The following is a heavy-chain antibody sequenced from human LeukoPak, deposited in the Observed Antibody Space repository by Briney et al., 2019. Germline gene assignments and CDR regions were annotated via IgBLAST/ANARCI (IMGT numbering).Heavy chain of an antibody. CDR2: IIPIFGTA. J-gene: IGHJ3*02. Sequence: ASVKVSCKASGGTFSSYAISWVRQAPGQGLEWMGGIIPIFGTANYAQKFQGRVTMTTDTSTSTAYMELRPLNIDDTAVYYCARDPAYAFDIWGQGTLVTVSS. V-gene: IGHV1-69*05. CDR1: GGTFSSYA. CDR3: ARDPAYAFDI.